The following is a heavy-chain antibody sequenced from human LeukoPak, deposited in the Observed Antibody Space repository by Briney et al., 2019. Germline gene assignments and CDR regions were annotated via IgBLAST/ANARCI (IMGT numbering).Heavy chain of an antibody. CDR1: GYTFTSYG. CDR3: ARATIFGVAGGFDP. Sequence: ASVTVSCKASGYTFTSYGISCVRQAPGQGLEWMGWVSAYNGNTNYAQKLQGRVTMTTDTSTSTAYMEPRSLGSDDTAVYYCARATIFGVAGGFDPWGQGTLVTVSS. V-gene: IGHV1-18*01. D-gene: IGHD3-3*01. CDR2: VSAYNGNT. J-gene: IGHJ5*02.